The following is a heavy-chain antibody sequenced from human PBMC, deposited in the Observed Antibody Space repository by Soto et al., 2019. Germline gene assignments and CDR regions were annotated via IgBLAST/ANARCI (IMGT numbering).Heavy chain of an antibody. J-gene: IGHJ4*02. V-gene: IGHV3-23*01. CDR2: TGLNGRTT. CDR3: ATVHSTSRSFDY. Sequence: EVQLLESGGGLVQPGGSLRLSCAASGFPFSMSAMTWVRQAPGKGLEWVSTTGLNGRTTYYADSVKGRFTVSRDNTKNTQDLQMSSLRAETTAGYYCATVHSTSRSFDYWGQGTLVTVSS. CDR1: GFPFSMSA. D-gene: IGHD6-6*01.